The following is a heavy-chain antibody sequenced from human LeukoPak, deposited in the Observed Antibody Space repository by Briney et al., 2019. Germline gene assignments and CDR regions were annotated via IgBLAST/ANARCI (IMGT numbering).Heavy chain of an antibody. D-gene: IGHD4-17*01. J-gene: IGHJ6*03. V-gene: IGHV1-46*01. CDR2: INPSGGST. CDR1: GYIFTSYY. CDR3: ARSGMTTVPHYYYYYMDV. Sequence: DSVKVSCKASGYIFTSYYMHWVRQAPGQGLEWMGIINPSGGSTSYQKKYQGRVIMTRDMSTSTVYMELSSLRSEDTAVYYCARSGMTTVPHYYYYYMDVWGKGTTVTVSS.